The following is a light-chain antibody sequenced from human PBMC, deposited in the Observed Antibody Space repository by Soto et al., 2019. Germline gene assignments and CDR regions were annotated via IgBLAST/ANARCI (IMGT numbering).Light chain of an antibody. CDR3: CSYAGSTTWV. J-gene: IGLJ3*02. Sequence: QSALTQPASVSGSPGQSITISCTGTTVGSYNLVSWYQQSPGKAPKLIIHDVSKRPSGVSDRFSGSKAGNTASLTISGLQTEDEAEYFCCSYAGSTTWVFGGGTQLTVL. CDR1: TVGSYNL. CDR2: DVS. V-gene: IGLV2-23*02.